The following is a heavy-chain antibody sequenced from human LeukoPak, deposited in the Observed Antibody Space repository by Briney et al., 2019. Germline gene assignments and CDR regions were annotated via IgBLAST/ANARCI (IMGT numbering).Heavy chain of an antibody. D-gene: IGHD6-13*01. Sequence: PSQTLSLTCTVSGGSISSGSYYGSWIRQPAGTGLEWIGRIYTSGSTNYNPSLKSRVTISVDTSKNQFSLKLSSVTAADTAVYYCARDPGGYSSSWYDCWGQGTLVTVSS. CDR1: GGSISSGSYY. J-gene: IGHJ5*01. CDR3: ARDPGGYSSSWYDC. CDR2: IYTSGST. V-gene: IGHV4-61*02.